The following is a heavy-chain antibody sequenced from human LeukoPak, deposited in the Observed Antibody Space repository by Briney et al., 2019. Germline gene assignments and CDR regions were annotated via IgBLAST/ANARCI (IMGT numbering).Heavy chain of an antibody. J-gene: IGHJ4*02. CDR3: ARVRGGSYWMGYYFDY. CDR2: ISAYNGNT. CDR1: GYTFTSYG. D-gene: IGHD1-26*01. V-gene: IGHV1-18*01. Sequence: VASVKVSCKASGYTFTSYGISWVRQAPGQGLEWMGWISAYNGNTNYAQKFQGRVTITTDESTSTAYMELSSLRSEDTAVYYCARVRGGSYWMGYYFDYWGQGTLVTVSS.